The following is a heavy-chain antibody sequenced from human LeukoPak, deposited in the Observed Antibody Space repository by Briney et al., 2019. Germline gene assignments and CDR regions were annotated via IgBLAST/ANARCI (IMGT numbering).Heavy chain of an antibody. CDR3: ARSHDHLWGNYPDY. Sequence: SETLSLTCTVSGGSIRSSYYYWGWIRQPPGKGLEWIGSIYDSGSTYYNPSLKSRVTISVDKSKNQFSLRLNSVTAADTAMYYCARSHDHLWGNYPDYWGQGTLVTVSS. D-gene: IGHD3-16*02. V-gene: IGHV4-39*07. CDR1: GGSIRSSYYY. CDR2: IYDSGST. J-gene: IGHJ4*02.